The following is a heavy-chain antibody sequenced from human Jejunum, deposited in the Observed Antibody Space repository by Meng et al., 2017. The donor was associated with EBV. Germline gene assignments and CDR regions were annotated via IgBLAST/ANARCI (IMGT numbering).Heavy chain of an antibody. D-gene: IGHD2-21*02. V-gene: IGHV7-4-1*02. CDR1: GNTVRRYA. CDR3: ASDISTATFGY. Sequence: VELEESGCGLKKPGASGKVSCKVVGNTVRRYAMSGGRRAPGQGLEWMGWINTRAGNPAYAQGFTGRFVFSLDTSVSTAYLQISSLKAEDTAVYYCASDISTATFGYWGQGTLVTVSS. CDR2: INTRAGNP. J-gene: IGHJ4*02.